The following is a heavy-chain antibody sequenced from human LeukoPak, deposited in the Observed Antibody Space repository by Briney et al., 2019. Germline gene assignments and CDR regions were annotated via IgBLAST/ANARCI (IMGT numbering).Heavy chain of an antibody. CDR2: ISGSGGST. V-gene: IGHV3-23*01. J-gene: IGHJ4*02. CDR3: AKTRGYCRSTSCYYLDY. CDR1: GFTFSSYA. Sequence: GGSLGLSCAASGFTFSSYAMSWVRQAPGKGLEWVSAISGSGGSTYYADSVKGRFTISRDNSKNTLYLQMNSLRAEDTAVYYCAKTRGYCRSTSCYYLDYWGQGTLVTVSS. D-gene: IGHD2-2*01.